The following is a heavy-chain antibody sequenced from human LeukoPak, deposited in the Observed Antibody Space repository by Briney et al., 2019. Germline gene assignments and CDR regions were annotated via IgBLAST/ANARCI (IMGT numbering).Heavy chain of an antibody. V-gene: IGHV4-34*01. D-gene: IGHD6-13*01. CDR1: GGSFSGYY. CDR2: INHSGST. CDR3: AMAAAGTGY. Sequence: SETLSLTCAVYGGSFSGYYWSWIRQPPGKGLEWIGEINHSGSTNYNPSLKSRVTISVGTSKNQFSLKLSSVTAADTAVYYCAMAAAGTGYWGQGTLVTVSS. J-gene: IGHJ4*02.